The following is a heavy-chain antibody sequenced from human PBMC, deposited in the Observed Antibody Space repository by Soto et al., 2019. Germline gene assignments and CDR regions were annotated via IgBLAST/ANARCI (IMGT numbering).Heavy chain of an antibody. J-gene: IGHJ6*02. D-gene: IGHD2-15*01. CDR3: AKALVGYYYYGMDV. CDR1: GFTFSSYA. Sequence: EVPLLESGGGLVQPGGSLRLSCAASGFTFSSYAMSWVRQAPGKGLEWVSAISGSGGSTYYADSVKGRFTISRDNSKNTLYLQMNSLRAEDTAVYYCAKALVGYYYYGMDVWGQGTTVTVSS. CDR2: ISGSGGST. V-gene: IGHV3-23*01.